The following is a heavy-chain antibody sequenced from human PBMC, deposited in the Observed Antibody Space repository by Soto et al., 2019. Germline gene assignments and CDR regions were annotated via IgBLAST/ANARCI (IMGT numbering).Heavy chain of an antibody. CDR1: GFTFSSYG. J-gene: IGHJ6*02. V-gene: IGHV3-30*18. CDR2: ISYDGSKK. D-gene: IGHD4-17*01. CDR3: AKPTVITHNYYGMDV. Sequence: QVQLVESGGGVVQPGRSLRLSCAASGFTFSSYGMHWVRQAPGKGLEWVAVISYDGSKKYYADSVKGRFTISRDNSNNTLYLQMNSLRAEDTAVYYCAKPTVITHNYYGMDVWGQGTTVTVSS.